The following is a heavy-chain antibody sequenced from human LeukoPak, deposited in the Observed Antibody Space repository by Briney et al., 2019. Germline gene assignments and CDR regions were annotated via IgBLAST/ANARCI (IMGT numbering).Heavy chain of an antibody. CDR1: GFTFSNYV. V-gene: IGHV3-7*01. CDR3: ARGGEYSDY. Sequence: PGGSLRLSCAASGFTFSNYVIHWVRQAPGKGLEWVANIKEDGSERYYVDSVKGRFTISRDNAKNSLYLQMNSLRAEDTAVYYCARGGEYSDYWGQGTLVTVSS. J-gene: IGHJ4*02. CDR2: IKEDGSER.